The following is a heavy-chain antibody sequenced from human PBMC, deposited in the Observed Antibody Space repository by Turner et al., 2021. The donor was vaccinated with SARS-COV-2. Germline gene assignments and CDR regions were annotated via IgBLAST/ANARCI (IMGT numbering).Heavy chain of an antibody. Sequence: QLQLQESGPGLVKPSETLSLTCTVSGGPISSSSYYWGWIRQPPGKGLEWIGSIYYSGSTYYNPSLKSRVTIFVDTSKTQFSLKLSSVTAADTAVYYCARRQRGYSYETPFDPWGQGTLVTVSS. CDR1: GGPISSSSYY. D-gene: IGHD3-22*01. V-gene: IGHV4-39*01. CDR3: ARRQRGYSYETPFDP. J-gene: IGHJ5*02. CDR2: IYYSGST.